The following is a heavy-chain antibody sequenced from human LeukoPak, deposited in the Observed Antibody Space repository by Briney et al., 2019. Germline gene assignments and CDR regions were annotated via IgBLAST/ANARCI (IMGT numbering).Heavy chain of an antibody. CDR1: GGSISSNY. CDR3: ARSASSTSRSASDI. V-gene: IGHV4-59*13. CDR2: CHYSGNT. Sequence: PSETLSLTCTISGGSISSNYWSWIRQPPGKGLEWIGYCHYSGNTNYNPSLKSRATISVDMSKNQFSLTLNSVTAADTAVYYCARSASSTSRSASDIWGQGTRVTASS. J-gene: IGHJ3*02.